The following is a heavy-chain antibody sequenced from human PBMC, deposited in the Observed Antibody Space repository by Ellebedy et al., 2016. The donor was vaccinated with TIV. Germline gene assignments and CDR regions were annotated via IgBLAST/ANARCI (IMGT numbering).Heavy chain of an antibody. V-gene: IGHV3-21*01. CDR2: IGTSSHYI. CDR1: GFNFSSYN. Sequence: PGGSLRLSCAASGFNFSSYNMNWVRQAPGKGLEWVSFIGTSSHYIFYADSVKGRFTISRDNAKNSLYLQMNSLRAEDTAVYYCARVRGLRFLEWLKGGAFDIWGQGTMVTVSS. J-gene: IGHJ3*02. CDR3: ARVRGLRFLEWLKGGAFDI. D-gene: IGHD3-3*01.